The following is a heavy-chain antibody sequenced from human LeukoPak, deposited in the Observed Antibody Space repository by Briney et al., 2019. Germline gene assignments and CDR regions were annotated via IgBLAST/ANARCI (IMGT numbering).Heavy chain of an antibody. Sequence: ASVKVSCKASGYTFTSYDINWVRQATGQGLEWMGWMNPNSGNTGYAQKFQGRVTMTRDTSISTAYMELSRLRSDDTVVYYCARLVGATGPGWKRFDPWGQGALVTVSS. CDR2: MNPNSGNT. D-gene: IGHD1-26*01. V-gene: IGHV1-8*02. CDR3: ARLVGATGPGWKRFDP. J-gene: IGHJ5*02. CDR1: GYTFTSYD.